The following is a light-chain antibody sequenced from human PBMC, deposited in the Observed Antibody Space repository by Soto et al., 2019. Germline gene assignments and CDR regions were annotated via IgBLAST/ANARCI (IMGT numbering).Light chain of an antibody. CDR3: QQSYSTLWT. CDR1: QSISSY. Sequence: DIQMTQSPSSLSASVGDIVTITCRASQSISSYLNWYQQKPGKAPKLLIYAASSLQSGVPSRFSGSGSGTDFTLTISRLQPEDFATYYCQQSYSTLWTFGQGTKVEIK. J-gene: IGKJ1*01. V-gene: IGKV1-39*01. CDR2: AAS.